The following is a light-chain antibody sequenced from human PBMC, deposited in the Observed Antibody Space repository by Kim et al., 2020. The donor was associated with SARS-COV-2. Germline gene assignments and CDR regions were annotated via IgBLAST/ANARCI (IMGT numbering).Light chain of an antibody. J-gene: IGKJ4*01. CDR1: QSVSSY. V-gene: IGKV3-11*01. Sequence: EIVLTQSPATLSLSPGERATLSCRASQSVSSYLAWYQQKPGQAPRLLIYDASNRATGIPARFSGSGSGTEFTLTISSLEPEDFAVYYCQQSSNWPRTFGGGTKVDIK. CDR3: QQSSNWPRT. CDR2: DAS.